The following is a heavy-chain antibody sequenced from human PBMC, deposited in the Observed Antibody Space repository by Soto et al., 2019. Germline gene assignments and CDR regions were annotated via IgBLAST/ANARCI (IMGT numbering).Heavy chain of an antibody. D-gene: IGHD4-17*01. CDR3: ARDDYGGNSGIFLDY. J-gene: IGHJ4*02. Sequence: GASVKVSCKAFGYTLTAYYIHWVRQAPGQGLEWMGWINPNNGGTQYAQQFQGGVTVTRDTSINTAYMELSTLRSDDTAVYYCARDDYGGNSGIFLDYWGQGTPVTVSS. V-gene: IGHV1-2*02. CDR2: INPNNGGT. CDR1: GYTLTAYY.